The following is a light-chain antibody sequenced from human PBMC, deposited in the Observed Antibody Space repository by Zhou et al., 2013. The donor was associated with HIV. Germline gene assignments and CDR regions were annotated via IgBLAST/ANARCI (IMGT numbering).Light chain of an antibody. V-gene: IGKV3-20*01. J-gene: IGKJ2*01. CDR2: GAY. CDR1: QNVSVDY. Sequence: EVVLTQFPGTLSLFPGERATLSCRASQNVSVDYLTWFHQKPGQAPRLLIYGAYNRATDIPDRFSGSGSGTDFILSITRLEPEDFAVYYCQQYGSSPYAFGQGTKLEIK. CDR3: QQYGSSPYA.